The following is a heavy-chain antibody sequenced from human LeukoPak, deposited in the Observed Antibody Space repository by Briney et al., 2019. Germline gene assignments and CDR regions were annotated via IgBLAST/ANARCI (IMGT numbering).Heavy chain of an antibody. CDR3: ARDFSAGATKYYYHMDV. CDR2: ISYDGSNK. D-gene: IGHD1-26*01. Sequence: SCEASGYTFTSYAMHWVRQAPGKGLEGVAVISYDGSNKYYADSVKGRFTISRDNSKNTLYLQMNSLRAEDTAVYYCARDFSAGATKYYYHMDVWGKGTTVTVSS. V-gene: IGHV3-30*04. J-gene: IGHJ6*03. CDR1: GYTFTSYA.